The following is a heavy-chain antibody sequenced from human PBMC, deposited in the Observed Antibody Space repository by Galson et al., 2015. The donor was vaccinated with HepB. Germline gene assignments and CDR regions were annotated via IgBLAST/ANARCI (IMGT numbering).Heavy chain of an antibody. J-gene: IGHJ3*02. CDR1: GYTFTSYG. CDR2: ISAYNGNT. V-gene: IGHV1-18*01. CDR3: AREESGDREGNMAFDI. D-gene: IGHD1/OR15-1a*01. Sequence: SVKVSCKASGYTFTSYGISWVRQAPGQGLEWMGWISAYNGNTNYAQKLQGRVTMTTDTSTSTAYMELRSLRSDDTAVYYCAREESGDREGNMAFDIWGQGTMVTVSS.